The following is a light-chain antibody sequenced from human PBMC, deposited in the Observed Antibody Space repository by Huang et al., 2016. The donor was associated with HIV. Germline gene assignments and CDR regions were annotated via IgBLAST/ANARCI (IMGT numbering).Light chain of an antibody. CDR1: QSISTN. CDR3: QQYTNWPTWT. V-gene: IGKV3-15*01. CDR2: AAS. Sequence: EIVMTQSPATLSVSPGESATLSCRASQSISTNLAWYQQKPGQAPPLLIYAASTRATDIPARFSGSGSGTEFTLTISSLQSEDFAVYYCQQYTNWPTWTFGQGTKVEIK. J-gene: IGKJ1*01.